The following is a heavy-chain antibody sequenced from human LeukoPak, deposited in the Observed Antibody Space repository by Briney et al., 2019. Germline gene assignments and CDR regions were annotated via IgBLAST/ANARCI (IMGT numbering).Heavy chain of an antibody. J-gene: IGHJ4*02. V-gene: IGHV3-30*18. D-gene: IGHD6-13*01. CDR3: AKGIAGSFDY. CDR1: GFTFSSYG. Sequence: GGSLRLSCAASGFTFSSYGMHWVRQAPGKGLEWVAVISYDGSKKYYADSVKGRFTISRDDSKNTLYLQMNSLRAEDTAVYYCAKGIAGSFDYWGQGTLVTVSS. CDR2: ISYDGSKK.